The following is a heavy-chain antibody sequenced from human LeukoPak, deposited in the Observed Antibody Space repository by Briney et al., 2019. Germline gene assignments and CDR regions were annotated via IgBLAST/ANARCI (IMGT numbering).Heavy chain of an antibody. CDR3: ANSPSSSSGFSDAFTL. D-gene: IGHD6-13*01. V-gene: IGHV4-61*02. J-gene: IGHJ3*01. CDR1: GDSISSSSYY. Sequence: PSETLSLTCTVSGDSISSSSYYWSWIRQPAGKGLEWIGRIYTSGSTNYNPSLKSRVTMSVDTSKNQFSLKLRSVTAADTAIYYCANSPSSSSGFSDAFTLWGQGTMVTVSS. CDR2: IYTSGST.